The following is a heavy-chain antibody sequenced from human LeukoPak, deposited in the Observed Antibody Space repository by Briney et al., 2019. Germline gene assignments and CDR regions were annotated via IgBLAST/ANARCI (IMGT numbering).Heavy chain of an antibody. CDR3: ARDTQVNWFDP. CDR1: GGSISSSSYY. CDR2: IYYSGST. V-gene: IGHV4-39*07. J-gene: IGHJ5*02. Sequence: SESLSLTFTVSGGSISSSSYYWGWIRQPPGKGLEWIGSIYYSGSTYYNPSLKSRVTISVDTSKNQFSLKLSSVNAADTAVYYCARDTQVNWFDPWGQGTLVTVSS.